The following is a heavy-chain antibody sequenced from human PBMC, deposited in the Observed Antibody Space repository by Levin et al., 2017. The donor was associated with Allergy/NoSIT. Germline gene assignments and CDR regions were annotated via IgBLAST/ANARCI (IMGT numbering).Heavy chain of an antibody. CDR2: INHSGST. D-gene: IGHD3-3*01. Sequence: PSETLSLTCAVYGGSFSGYYWSWIRQPPGKGLEWIGEINHSGSTNYNPSLKSRVTISVDTSKNQFSLKLSSVTAADTAVYYCARDDSIFGGWGFDYWGQGTLVTVSS. J-gene: IGHJ4*02. CDR3: ARDDSIFGGWGFDY. CDR1: GGSFSGYY. V-gene: IGHV4-34*01.